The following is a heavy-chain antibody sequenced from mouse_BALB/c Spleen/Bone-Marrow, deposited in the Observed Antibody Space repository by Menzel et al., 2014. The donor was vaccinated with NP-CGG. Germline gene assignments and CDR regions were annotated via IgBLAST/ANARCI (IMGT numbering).Heavy chain of an antibody. CDR3: TRGGNWEDFDY. D-gene: IGHD4-1*01. CDR1: GFTFGGLG. J-gene: IGHJ2*01. V-gene: IGHV5-17*02. CDR2: IRSDSGAI. Sequence: EVHLVESGGGLGQPGGSRKLSGAASGFTFGGLGRNGVGQAQEKGRGGIEYIRSDSGAIFYADTVKGRFTISRDNPKNTLFLQMTSLRSEDTAIYFCTRGGNWEDFDYWGQGTTLTVSS.